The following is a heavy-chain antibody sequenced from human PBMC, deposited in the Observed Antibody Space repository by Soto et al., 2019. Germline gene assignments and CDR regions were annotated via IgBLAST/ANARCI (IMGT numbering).Heavy chain of an antibody. CDR2: INQDGSQK. J-gene: IGHJ2*01. D-gene: IGHD1-7*01. CDR3: ARWNYAFDL. CDR1: GLTFSIYR. Sequence: EVQVVESGGGLVQPGGSLRLSCEASGLTFSIYRMTWVRRAPGKGLECVANINQDGSQKDYVDSVTGRFTVSRDNAKNSLYLQINSLRAEDTAVYYCARWNYAFDLWGRGTLVTVSS. V-gene: IGHV3-7*01.